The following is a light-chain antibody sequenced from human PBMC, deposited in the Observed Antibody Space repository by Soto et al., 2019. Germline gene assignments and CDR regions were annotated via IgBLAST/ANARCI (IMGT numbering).Light chain of an antibody. Sequence: EIVLTQSPGTLSLSPGERATLSCRASQSVSGTYLAWYQHKPGQSPRLLIFGSSIRAAGIPDRFSGSGSGADFTLTISRLEAEDFAVYYCQQFSSYPLTFGGGTKVEIK. V-gene: IGKV3-20*01. CDR2: GSS. CDR1: QSVSGTY. J-gene: IGKJ4*01. CDR3: QQFSSYPLT.